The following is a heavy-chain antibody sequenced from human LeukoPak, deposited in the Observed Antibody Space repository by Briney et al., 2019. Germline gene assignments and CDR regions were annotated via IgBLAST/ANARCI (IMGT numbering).Heavy chain of an antibody. V-gene: IGHV3-23*01. CDR3: ARTEIVVVAATGWFDP. CDR1: GFTFSSLA. J-gene: IGHJ5*02. CDR2: ISGGGSST. D-gene: IGHD2-15*01. Sequence: PGGSLRLSCAASGFTFSSLAMSWVRQAPGKGLEWVSVISGGGSSTYYADSVKGRFTISRDNAKNSLYLQMNSLRAEDTAVYYCARTEIVVVAATGWFDPWGQGTLVTVSS.